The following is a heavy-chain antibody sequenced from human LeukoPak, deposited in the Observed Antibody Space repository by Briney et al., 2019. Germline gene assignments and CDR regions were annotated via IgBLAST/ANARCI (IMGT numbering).Heavy chain of an antibody. V-gene: IGHV1-2*02. J-gene: IGHJ6*03. D-gene: IGHD5-12*01. CDR3: ARDFGGYDENYYYYMDV. Sequence: ASVKVSCKASGGTFSSYAISWVRQAPGQGLEWMGWINPNSGGTNYAQKFQGRVTMTRDTSISTAYMELSRLRSDDTAVYYCARDFGGYDENYYYYMDVWGKGTTVTVSS. CDR1: GGTFSSYA. CDR2: INPNSGGT.